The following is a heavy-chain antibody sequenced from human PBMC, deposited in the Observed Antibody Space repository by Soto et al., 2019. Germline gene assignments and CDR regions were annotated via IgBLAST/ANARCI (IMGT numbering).Heavy chain of an antibody. Sequence: QVQLVESGGGVVQPGRSLRLSCAASGFTFSSYGMHWVRQAPGKGLEWVAVIWYDGSNKYYADSVKGRFTISRDNSKNTLYLQMNSLRAEDTAVYYCARVGSSSWYGDYWGQGTLVTVSS. D-gene: IGHD6-13*01. V-gene: IGHV3-33*01. CDR3: ARVGSSSWYGDY. CDR1: GFTFSSYG. J-gene: IGHJ4*02. CDR2: IWYDGSNK.